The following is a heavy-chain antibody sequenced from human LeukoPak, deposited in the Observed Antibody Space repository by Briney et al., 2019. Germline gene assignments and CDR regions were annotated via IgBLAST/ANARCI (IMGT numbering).Heavy chain of an antibody. CDR2: ISAYNGNT. V-gene: IGHV1-18*01. J-gene: IGHJ5*02. CDR1: GYTFTGYG. CDR3: ARENDFWSGYSSAHWFDP. D-gene: IGHD3-3*01. Sequence: ASVKVSCKASGYTFTGYGISWVRQAPGQGLEWMGWISAYNGNTNYAQKLQGRVTMTTVTSTSTAYMELRSLRSDDTAVYYCARENDFWSGYSSAHWFDPWGQGTLVTVSS.